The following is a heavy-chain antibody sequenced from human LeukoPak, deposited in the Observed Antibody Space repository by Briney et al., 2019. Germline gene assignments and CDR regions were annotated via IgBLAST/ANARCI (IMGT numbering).Heavy chain of an antibody. D-gene: IGHD3-22*01. J-gene: IGHJ4*02. CDR2: INHSGST. Sequence: SESLSLTCAVYCGFFSDYYWSSIRQPPGKGLEWIGEINHSGSTNYNPSLKSRATISVETSKNQFFLNPKPVTPTDTAVYYCARGPSIRYYDGSGYYYFDYWGQGTLVTAST. V-gene: IGHV4-34*01. CDR3: ARGPSIRYYDGSGYYYFDY. CDR1: CGFFSDYY.